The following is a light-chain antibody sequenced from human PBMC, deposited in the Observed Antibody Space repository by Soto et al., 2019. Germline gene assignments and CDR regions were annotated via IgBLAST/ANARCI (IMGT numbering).Light chain of an antibody. V-gene: IGKV1-39*01. Sequence: DIQMTQSPSSLSASVGDRVTITCRGSQSISIYLNWYQLKPGKAPNLLIYGASYLKSGVPTRFSGSGSGTDFTLTISSLKTEDFAIYYCQQTYTTHEITFGQGTRLEIK. CDR3: QQTYTTHEIT. CDR1: QSISIY. CDR2: GAS. J-gene: IGKJ5*01.